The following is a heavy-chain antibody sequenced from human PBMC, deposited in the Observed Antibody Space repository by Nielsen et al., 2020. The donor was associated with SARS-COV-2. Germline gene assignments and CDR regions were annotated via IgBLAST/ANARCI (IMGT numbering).Heavy chain of an antibody. V-gene: IGHV1-69*13. J-gene: IGHJ6*02. Sequence: SVKVSCKTSGYTFITYDISWVRQAPGQGLEWMGGIIPIFGTANYAQKFQGRVTITADESTSTAYMELSSLRSEDTAVYYCAREDYYYGMDVWGQGTTVTVSS. CDR2: IIPIFGTA. CDR1: GYTFITYD. CDR3: AREDYYYGMDV.